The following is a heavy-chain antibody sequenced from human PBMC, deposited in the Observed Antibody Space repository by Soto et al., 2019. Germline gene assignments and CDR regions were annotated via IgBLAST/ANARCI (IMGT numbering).Heavy chain of an antibody. V-gene: IGHV4-39*01. Sequence: SETLSLTCTVSGGSISSSSYYWGWIRQPPGKGLEWIGSIYYSGSTYYNPSLTSRVTISVDTSKNQFSLKLSSVTAADTAVYYCARLHYGYNWFDPWGQGTLVTVSS. CDR1: GGSISSSSYY. CDR2: IYYSGST. CDR3: ARLHYGYNWFDP. D-gene: IGHD4-17*01. J-gene: IGHJ5*02.